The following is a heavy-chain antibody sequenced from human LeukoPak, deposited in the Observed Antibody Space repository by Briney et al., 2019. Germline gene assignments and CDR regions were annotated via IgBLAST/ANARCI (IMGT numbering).Heavy chain of an antibody. V-gene: IGHV4-61*08. CDR3: ARSPSNWFDP. CDR2: IYYSGST. J-gene: IGHJ5*02. CDR1: GGSISSGGYY. Sequence: SETLSLTCTVSGGSISSGGYYWSWIRQPPGKGLEWIGYIYYSGSTNYNPSLKSRVTISVDTSKNQFSLKLSSVTAADTAVYYCARSPSNWFDPWGQGTLVTVSS.